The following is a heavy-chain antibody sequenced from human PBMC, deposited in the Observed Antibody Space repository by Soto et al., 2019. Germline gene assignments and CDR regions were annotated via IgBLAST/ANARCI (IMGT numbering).Heavy chain of an antibody. D-gene: IGHD4-4*01. V-gene: IGHV3-15*07. Sequence: GSLRLSCAASGFTFSNAWMNWVRQAPGKGLEWVGRIKSKTDGGTTDYAAPVKGRFTISRDDSKNTLYLQMNSLKTEDTAVYYCTTSSFSPLQFQYYYYYYGMDFWGQGTTVTVSS. CDR2: IKSKTDGGTT. CDR1: GFTFSNAW. J-gene: IGHJ6*02. CDR3: TTSSFSPLQFQYYYYYYGMDF.